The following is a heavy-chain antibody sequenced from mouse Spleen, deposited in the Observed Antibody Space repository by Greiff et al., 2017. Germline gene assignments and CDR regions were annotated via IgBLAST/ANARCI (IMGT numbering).Heavy chain of an antibody. CDR3: TKYDWYFDV. CDR2: IDPENGDT. CDR1: GFNIKDDY. J-gene: IGHJ1*01. V-gene: IGHV14-4*01. D-gene: IGHD2-14*01. Sequence: EVQLQQSGAELVRPGASVKLSCTASGFNIKDDYMHWVKQRPEQGLEWIGWIDPENGDTEYASKFQGKATITADTSSNTAYLQLSSLTSEDTAVYYCTKYDWYFDVWGAGTTVTVSS.